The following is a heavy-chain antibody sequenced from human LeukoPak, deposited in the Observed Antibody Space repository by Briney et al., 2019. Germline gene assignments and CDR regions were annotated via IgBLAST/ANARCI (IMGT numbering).Heavy chain of an antibody. D-gene: IGHD1-26*01. Sequence: SETLSLTCTVSGGSISSGSYYWSWIRQPAGKGLEWIGRIYTSGSTNYNPSLKSRVTISVDTSKNQFSLKLSSVTAADTAVYYCARADESYSSGGYYYYYYMDVWGKGTTVTVSS. V-gene: IGHV4-61*02. CDR1: GGSISSGSYY. CDR2: IYTSGST. J-gene: IGHJ6*03. CDR3: ARADESYSSGGYYYYYYMDV.